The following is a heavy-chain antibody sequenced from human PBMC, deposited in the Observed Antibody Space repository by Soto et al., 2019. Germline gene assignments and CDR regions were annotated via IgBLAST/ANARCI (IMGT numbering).Heavy chain of an antibody. D-gene: IGHD3-9*01. J-gene: IGHJ6*02. CDR1: GYTFTSYG. V-gene: IGHV1-18*01. Sequence: EASVKVSCKASGYTFTSYGISWVRQAPGQGLEWMGWISAYNGNTNYAQKLQGRVTMTTDTSTSTAYMELRSLRSDDTAVYYCANDILTGYYGRFGGYYYYGMDVWGQGTTVTVSS. CDR2: ISAYNGNT. CDR3: ANDILTGYYGRFGGYYYYGMDV.